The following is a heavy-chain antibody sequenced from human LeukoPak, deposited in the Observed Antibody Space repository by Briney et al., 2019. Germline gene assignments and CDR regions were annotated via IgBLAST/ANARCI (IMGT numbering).Heavy chain of an antibody. CDR2: IKQDGSEK. D-gene: IGHD3-10*01. Sequence: PGGSLRLSCAASGFTFSSYWMSWVRQAPGKGLEWVANIKQDGSEKYYMDSVKGRFTISRDNAKNSLYLQMNSLRAEDTAVYYCARASGSVNPYYYYYMDVWGKGTTVTISS. CDR1: GFTFSSYW. J-gene: IGHJ6*03. CDR3: ARASGSVNPYYYYYMDV. V-gene: IGHV3-7*01.